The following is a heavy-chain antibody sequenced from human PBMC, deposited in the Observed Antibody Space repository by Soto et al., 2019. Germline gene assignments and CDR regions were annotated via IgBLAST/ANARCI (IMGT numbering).Heavy chain of an antibody. D-gene: IGHD6-19*01. Sequence: PSETLSLTCTVSGGSISSGGYYWSWIRQHPGKGLEWIGYIYYSGSTYYNPSLKSRVTISVDTSKGQFSLKLSSVTAADTAVYYCARDFTDSSGPTLGMGVWGQGTTVTVSS. CDR1: GGSISSGGYY. J-gene: IGHJ6*02. CDR3: ARDFTDSSGPTLGMGV. CDR2: IYYSGST. V-gene: IGHV4-31*03.